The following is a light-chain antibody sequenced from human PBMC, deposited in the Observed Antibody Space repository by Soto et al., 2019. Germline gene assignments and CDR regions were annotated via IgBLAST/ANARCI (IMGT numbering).Light chain of an antibody. V-gene: IGKV3-11*01. CDR2: DAS. CDR1: QSVSSY. CDR3: QQRSNWPSIFT. Sequence: EIVLTQSPATLSLSPGERATLSCRASQSVSSYLAWYQQKPGQAPRLLIYDASNRATGIPARFSGSGSGTDFTLTISSLEPEDFAAYYCQQRSNWPSIFTFGPGTKVDIK. J-gene: IGKJ3*01.